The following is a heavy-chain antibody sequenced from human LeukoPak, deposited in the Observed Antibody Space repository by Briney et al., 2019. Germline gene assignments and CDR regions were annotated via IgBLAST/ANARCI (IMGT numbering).Heavy chain of an antibody. J-gene: IGHJ6*02. Sequence: PSETLSLTCAVYGGSFSGYYWSWIRQSPGKGLEWIGEINHSGSTNYNPSLKSRVTISVDTSKNQFSLKLSSVTAADTAVYYCARGIGYGSSSWYGNNYYYYGMDVWGQGTTVTVSS. V-gene: IGHV4-34*01. CDR3: ARGIGYGSSSWYGNNYYYYGMDV. CDR1: GGSFSGYY. CDR2: INHSGST. D-gene: IGHD6-13*01.